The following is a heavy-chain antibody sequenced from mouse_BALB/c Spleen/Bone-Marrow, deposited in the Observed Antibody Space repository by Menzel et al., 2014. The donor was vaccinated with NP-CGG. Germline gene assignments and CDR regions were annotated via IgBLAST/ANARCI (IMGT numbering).Heavy chain of an antibody. CDR2: IFPGIGTT. CDR1: GYTFTNYW. CDR3: AGGSNYGY. J-gene: IGHJ2*01. D-gene: IGHD2-5*01. Sequence: QVQLQQSGAELVKPGASVKLSCKTSGYTFTNYWIQWVKQRPGQGLGWIGEIFPGIGTTYYNEKFKGKATLTIDTSSSTAYMQLSSLTSEDSAVYFCAGGSNYGYWGQGTTLTVSS. V-gene: IGHV1S132*01.